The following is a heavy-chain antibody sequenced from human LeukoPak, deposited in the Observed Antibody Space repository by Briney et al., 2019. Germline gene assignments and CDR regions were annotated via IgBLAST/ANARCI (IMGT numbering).Heavy chain of an antibody. CDR3: ASTTYYYGSGSSGGTFDY. J-gene: IGHJ4*02. Sequence: GGSLRLSCAASGFTFSSYAMSWVRQAPGKGLEWVSAISGSGGSTYYADSVKGRFTISRDNSKNTLYLQMNSLRAEDTAVYYCASTTYYYGSGSSGGTFDYWGQGTLVTVSS. D-gene: IGHD3-10*01. CDR2: ISGSGGST. CDR1: GFTFSSYA. V-gene: IGHV3-23*01.